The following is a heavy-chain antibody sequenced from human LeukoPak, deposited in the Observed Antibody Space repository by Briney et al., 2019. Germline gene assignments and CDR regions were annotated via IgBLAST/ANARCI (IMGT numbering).Heavy chain of an antibody. CDR3: ARDRGIAVAGGEFDY. CDR1: GFTFSSYA. D-gene: IGHD6-19*01. V-gene: IGHV3-23*01. Sequence: GGSLRLSCAASGFTFSSYAMSWVRQAPGKGLEWVSAISGSGGSTYYADSVKGRFTISRDNSKNTLYLQMNSLRAEDTAVYYCARDRGIAVAGGEFDYWGQGTLVTVSS. J-gene: IGHJ4*02. CDR2: ISGSGGST.